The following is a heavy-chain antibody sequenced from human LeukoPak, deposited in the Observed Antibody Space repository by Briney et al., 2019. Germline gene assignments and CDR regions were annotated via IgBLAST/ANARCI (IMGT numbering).Heavy chain of an antibody. CDR1: GFTLSSYA. Sequence: PGRSLRLSCAASGFTLSSYAMHWVRQPPGKGLEWIGEINHSGSTNYNPSLKSRVTISVDTSKNQFSLKLSSVTAADTAVYYCARASYYDFWSGYYTSRAFDIWGQGTMVTVSS. D-gene: IGHD3-3*01. J-gene: IGHJ3*02. CDR2: INHSGST. V-gene: IGHV4-34*01. CDR3: ARASYYDFWSGYYTSRAFDI.